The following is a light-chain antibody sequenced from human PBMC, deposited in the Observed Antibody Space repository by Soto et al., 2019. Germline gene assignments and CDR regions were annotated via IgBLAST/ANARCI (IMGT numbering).Light chain of an antibody. J-gene: IGKJ1*01. CDR3: QHYNSYSEA. CDR2: KAS. V-gene: IGKV1-5*03. Sequence: DIQMTHSPSTLSGSVGDRVTITCRASQTISSWLAWYQQKPGKAPKLLIYKASTLKSGVPSRFSGSGSGTEFTLTISSLQPDDFATYYCQHYNSYSEAFGHGTKADI. CDR1: QTISSW.